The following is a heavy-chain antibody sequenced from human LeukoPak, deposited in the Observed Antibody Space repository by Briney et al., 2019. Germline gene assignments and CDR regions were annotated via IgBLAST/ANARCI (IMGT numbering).Heavy chain of an antibody. D-gene: IGHD1-26*01. J-gene: IGHJ3*02. CDR1: GYTFTSYG. Sequence: ASVKVSCKASGYTFTSYGISWVRQAPGQGLEWMGWISAYNGNTNCAQKLQGRVTMTTDTSTSTAYMELRSLRSDDTAVYYCAREAPYSGSLVRGGSRGDAFDIWGQGTMVTVSS. V-gene: IGHV1-18*01. CDR2: ISAYNGNT. CDR3: AREAPYSGSLVRGGSRGDAFDI.